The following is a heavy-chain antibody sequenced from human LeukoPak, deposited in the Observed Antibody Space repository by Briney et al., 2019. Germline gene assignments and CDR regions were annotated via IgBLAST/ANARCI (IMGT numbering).Heavy chain of an antibody. J-gene: IGHJ6*03. D-gene: IGHD6-13*01. V-gene: IGHV1-2*02. CDR1: GYTFTGYY. Sequence: ASVKVSCKASGYTFTGYYMHWVRQAPGQGLEWMGWINPNSGGTNYAQKFQGRVTMTRDTSISTAYMELSRLRSDDTAVYYCAREGSSSRIHYYYMDVWGKGTTVTVSS. CDR2: INPNSGGT. CDR3: AREGSSSRIHYYYMDV.